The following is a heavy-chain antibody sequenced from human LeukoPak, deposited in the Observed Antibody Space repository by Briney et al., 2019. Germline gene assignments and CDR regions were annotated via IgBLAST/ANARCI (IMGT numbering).Heavy chain of an antibody. D-gene: IGHD3/OR15-3a*01. J-gene: IGHJ6*02. CDR1: GGSISSGSYY. V-gene: IGHV4-61*02. CDR3: ARSLDYLYGMDV. Sequence: SETLSLTCTVSGGSISSGSYYWSWIRQPAGKGLEWIGRIYTSGSTNYNPSLKRRLTISVDTSKNQYSLKLSSVTAADTAVYYCARSLDYLYGMDVWGQGTTVTVSS. CDR2: IYTSGST.